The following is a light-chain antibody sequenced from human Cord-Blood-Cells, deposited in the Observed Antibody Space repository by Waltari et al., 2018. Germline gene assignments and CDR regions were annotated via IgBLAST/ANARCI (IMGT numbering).Light chain of an antibody. Sequence: IQMTQSPSSLSASVGDRVTITCRASQSISSYLNWYQQKPAKAPKLLIYAASSLQSGVPSRFSGSGSGTDFTLTISSLQPEDFATYYCQQSYSTPYTFGQGTKLEIK. J-gene: IGKJ2*01. V-gene: IGKV1-39*01. CDR1: QSISSY. CDR2: AAS. CDR3: QQSYSTPYT.